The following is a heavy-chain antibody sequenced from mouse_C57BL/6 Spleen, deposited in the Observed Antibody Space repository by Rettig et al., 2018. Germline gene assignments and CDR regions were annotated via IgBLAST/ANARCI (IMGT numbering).Heavy chain of an antibody. D-gene: IGHD2-10*02. CDR2: ILPGSGST. V-gene: IGHV1-9*01. J-gene: IGHJ3*01. Sequence: IKQRPGHGLEWIGEILPGSGSTNYNEKFKGKATFTADTSSNTAYMQLSSLTTEDSAIYYCAREGGSSDWFLYWGQGTLVTVSS. CDR3: AREGGSSDWFLY.